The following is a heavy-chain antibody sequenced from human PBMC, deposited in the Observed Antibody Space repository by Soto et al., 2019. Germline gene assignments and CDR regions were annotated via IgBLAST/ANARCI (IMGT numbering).Heavy chain of an antibody. CDR2: IYWDDDK. CDR3: AHRQVFGVVNAFDP. J-gene: IGHJ5*02. D-gene: IGHD3-3*01. V-gene: IGHV2-5*02. Sequence: QITLKESGPTLVKPTQTLMLTCTFSGFSLSTSGVGVGWIRQPPGKALEWLALIYWDDDKRYSPSLKSRLTITKDTSKNQVVLTMTNMDPVDTATYYCAHRQVFGVVNAFDPWGQGTLVTVSS. CDR1: GFSLSTSGVG.